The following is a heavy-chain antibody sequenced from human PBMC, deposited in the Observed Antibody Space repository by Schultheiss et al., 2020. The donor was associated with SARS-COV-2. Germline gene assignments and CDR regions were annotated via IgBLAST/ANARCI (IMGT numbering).Heavy chain of an antibody. CDR3: ARPEYSSSYAFDI. Sequence: ASVKVSCKASGYILSSYGVTWVRQAPGQGLEWMGWISDNGNTNYAQKFQDRVTMTTDTSTSTAYMELRSLRSDDTAVYYCARPEYSSSYAFDIWGQGTMVTVSS. CDR2: ISDNGNT. V-gene: IGHV1-18*01. D-gene: IGHD6-6*01. J-gene: IGHJ3*02. CDR1: GYILSSYG.